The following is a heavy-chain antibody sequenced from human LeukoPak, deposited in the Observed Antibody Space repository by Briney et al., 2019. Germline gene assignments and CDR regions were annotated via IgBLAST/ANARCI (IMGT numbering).Heavy chain of an antibody. D-gene: IGHD2-2*01. J-gene: IGHJ4*02. V-gene: IGHV4-59*01. Sequence: TSETLSLTCTVSGGSISSYYWSWIRRPPGKGLEWIGYIYYSGSTNYNPSLKSRVTISVDTSKNQFSLKLSSVTAADTAVYYCARAISSTSLSYYFDYWGQGTLVTVSS. CDR3: ARAISSTSLSYYFDY. CDR1: GGSISSYY. CDR2: IYYSGST.